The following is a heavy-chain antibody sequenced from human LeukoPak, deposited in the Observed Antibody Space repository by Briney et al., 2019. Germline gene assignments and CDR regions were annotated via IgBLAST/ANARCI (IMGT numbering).Heavy chain of an antibody. CDR2: INPNSGGT. D-gene: IGHD4/OR15-4a*01. J-gene: IGHJ3*02. V-gene: IGHV1-2*02. Sequence: ASVKVSCKTSGYTFTGYYIHWVRQAPGQGLEWMGWINPNSGGTNYAQKFQGRVTMTRDTSISTAYMEPSRLRSDDTAVYYCARDQGLYDAFDIWGQGTMVTVSS. CDR3: ARDQGLYDAFDI. CDR1: GYTFTGYY.